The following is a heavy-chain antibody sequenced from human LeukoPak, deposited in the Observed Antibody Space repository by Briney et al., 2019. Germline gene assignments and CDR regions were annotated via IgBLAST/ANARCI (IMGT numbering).Heavy chain of an antibody. CDR2: IYYSGST. CDR3: ARDHHVTTYYYGMDV. Sequence: PSETLSLTCTVSGGSISSGGYYWSWIRQHPGKGLEWIGYIYYSGSTYYNPSLKSRVTISVDTSKNQLSLKLSSVTAADTAVYYCARDHHVTTYYYGMDVWGQGTTVTVSS. J-gene: IGHJ6*02. D-gene: IGHD4-17*01. V-gene: IGHV4-31*03. CDR1: GGSISSGGYY.